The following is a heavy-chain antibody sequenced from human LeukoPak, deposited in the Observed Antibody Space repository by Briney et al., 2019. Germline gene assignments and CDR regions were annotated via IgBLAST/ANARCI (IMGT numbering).Heavy chain of an antibody. D-gene: IGHD6-13*01. Sequence: GESLQISCQGSGYSFTSYWIGWVRPLPGKGLEWMGIIYPGDSDTRYSPSFQGQVTISADKSISTAYLQWSSLKASDTAMYYCARRGIAAAVDYWGQGTLVTVSS. CDR1: GYSFTSYW. CDR2: IYPGDSDT. V-gene: IGHV5-51*01. J-gene: IGHJ4*02. CDR3: ARRGIAAAVDY.